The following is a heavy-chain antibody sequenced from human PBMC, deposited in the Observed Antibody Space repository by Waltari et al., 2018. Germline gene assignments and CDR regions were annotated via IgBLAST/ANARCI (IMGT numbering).Heavy chain of an antibody. V-gene: IGHV3-23*03. J-gene: IGHJ4*02. CDR2: IYSGGST. D-gene: IGHD3-22*01. Sequence: EVQLLESGGGLVQPGGSLRLSCAASGFTFSSYAMSWVRQAPGKGLEWVSVIYSGGSTYYADSGKGRFTISRDNSKNTLYLQMNSLRAEDTAVYYCAKYHYDSSGYYSPFDYWGQGTLVTVAS. CDR1: GFTFSSYA. CDR3: AKYHYDSSGYYSPFDY.